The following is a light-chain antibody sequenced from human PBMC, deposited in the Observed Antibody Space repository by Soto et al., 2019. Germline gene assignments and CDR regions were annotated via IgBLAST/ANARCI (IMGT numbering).Light chain of an antibody. CDR2: GTS. CDR1: QTINTEF. V-gene: IGKV3-20*01. Sequence: EIVLTQSPGTLSLSPGERATFSCRTSQTINTEFLAWYQQRPGLAPRLLIHGTSNRATGIPDRFSGSGSGTDVTLTISALEPEDFAVYYCQRYGSSPLYAFGQGTKLEI. J-gene: IGKJ2*01. CDR3: QRYGSSPLYA.